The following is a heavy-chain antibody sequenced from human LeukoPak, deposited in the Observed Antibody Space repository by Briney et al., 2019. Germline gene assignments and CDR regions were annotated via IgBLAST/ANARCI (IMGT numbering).Heavy chain of an antibody. CDR1: GGSISSYY. CDR2: IYYSGST. D-gene: IGHD6-19*01. CDR3: ARGSSGWSKVNWFDP. Sequence: SETLSLTCTVSGGSISSYYWGWIRQPPGKRLEWIGYIYYSGSTNYNPSLKSRVTISVDTSKNQFSLKLSSVTAADTAVYYCARGSSGWSKVNWFDPWGQGTLVTVSS. J-gene: IGHJ5*02. V-gene: IGHV4-59*01.